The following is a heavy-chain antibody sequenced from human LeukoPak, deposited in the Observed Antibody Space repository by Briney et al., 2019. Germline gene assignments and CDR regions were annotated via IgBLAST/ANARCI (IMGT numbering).Heavy chain of an antibody. CDR1: GYSFTSYW. CDR3: ARHAEMATLEDALDI. J-gene: IGHJ3*02. CDR2: IYPGDSDT. Sequence: GESLKISCKGSGYSFTSYWIGWVRQMPGKGLEWMGIIYPGDSDTRYSPSFQGQVTISADKSISTAYLQWSSLKASDTAMYYCARHAEMATLEDALDIWGQGTMVTVSS. V-gene: IGHV5-51*01. D-gene: IGHD5-24*01.